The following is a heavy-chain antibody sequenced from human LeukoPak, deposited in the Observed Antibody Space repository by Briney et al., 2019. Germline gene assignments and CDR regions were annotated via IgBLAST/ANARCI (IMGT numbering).Heavy chain of an antibody. Sequence: SETLSLTCAVYGGSFSGYYWSWIRQPPGKGLEWIGEINHSGSTNYNPSLKSRVTISVDTSKNQFSLKVTSVTAADTAVYYCARSLYHLLEYMDVWGKGTTVTVSS. CDR2: INHSGST. V-gene: IGHV4-34*01. J-gene: IGHJ6*03. D-gene: IGHD2-2*01. CDR3: ARSLYHLLEYMDV. CDR1: GGSFSGYY.